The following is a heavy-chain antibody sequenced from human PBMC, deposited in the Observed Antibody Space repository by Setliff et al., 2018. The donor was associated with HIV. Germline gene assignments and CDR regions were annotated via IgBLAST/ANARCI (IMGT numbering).Heavy chain of an antibody. Sequence: ASVKVSCKASGYTFTSFGISWVRQAPGQGLEWMGRISAYNGNTDHAQRLQGRVTMTTDTSTHTAYMELRSLRSDDTAVYYCARAAVAGPWRKLDYWGQGTLVTVSS. D-gene: IGHD6-19*01. J-gene: IGHJ4*02. CDR2: ISAYNGNT. CDR1: GYTFTSFG. V-gene: IGHV1-18*01. CDR3: ARAAVAGPWRKLDY.